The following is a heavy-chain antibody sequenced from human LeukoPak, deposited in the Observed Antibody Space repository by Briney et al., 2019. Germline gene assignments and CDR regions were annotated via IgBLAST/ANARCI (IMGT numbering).Heavy chain of an antibody. Sequence: SETLSLTCAVYGGSFSGYYWSWIRQTPGKGLEWIGEINHSGGTNYNPSPKSRVTISVGTSKNQFSLKLSSVTTADTAMYYCARGGYCSGTSCYMGGNYYYNYMDVWGEGTTVTVSS. J-gene: IGHJ6*03. D-gene: IGHD2-2*02. CDR2: INHSGGT. CDR3: ARGGYCSGTSCYMGGNYYYNYMDV. CDR1: GGSFSGYY. V-gene: IGHV4-34*01.